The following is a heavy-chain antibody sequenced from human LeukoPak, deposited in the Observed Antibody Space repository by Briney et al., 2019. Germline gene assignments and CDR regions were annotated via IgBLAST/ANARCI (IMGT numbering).Heavy chain of an antibody. CDR2: ISSIGTAI. D-gene: IGHD1-26*01. J-gene: IGHJ4*02. CDR1: GFTFSIYE. Sequence: GGSLRLSCAASGFTFSIYEMNWVRQAPGKGLEWVSYISSIGTAIYYADSVKGRFTISRDNAKNSLYLQMNSLRAEDTAVYYCARGERGDYWGQGTLVTVSS. V-gene: IGHV3-48*03. CDR3: ARGERGDY.